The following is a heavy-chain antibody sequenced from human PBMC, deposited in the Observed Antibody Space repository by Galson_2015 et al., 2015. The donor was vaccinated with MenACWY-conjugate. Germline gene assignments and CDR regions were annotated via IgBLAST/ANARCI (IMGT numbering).Heavy chain of an antibody. CDR3: AIPPRAVAGDEYFQH. J-gene: IGHJ1*01. CDR2: IIPIFGTA. V-gene: IGHV1-69*06. Sequence: SVKVSCKASGGTFSSYAISWVRQAPGQGLEWMGGIIPIFGTANYAQKFQGRVTITADKSTSTAYMELSSLRSEDTAVYYCAIPPRAVAGDEYFQHWGQGTLVTVSS. D-gene: IGHD6-19*01. CDR1: GGTFSSYA.